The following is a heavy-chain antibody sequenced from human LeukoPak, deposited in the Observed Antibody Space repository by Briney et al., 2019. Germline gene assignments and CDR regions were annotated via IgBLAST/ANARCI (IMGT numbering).Heavy chain of an antibody. J-gene: IGHJ4*02. Sequence: SETLSLTCTVSGGSISSSSYYWGWIRQPPGKGLEWIGSIYYSGSTYYNPSLKSRVTISVDTSKNQFSLKLSSVTAADTAVYYCARHVWFYDILTGYPIQPNYFDYWGQGTLVTVSS. D-gene: IGHD3-9*01. CDR1: GGSISSSSYY. V-gene: IGHV4-39*01. CDR3: ARHVWFYDILTGYPIQPNYFDY. CDR2: IYYSGST.